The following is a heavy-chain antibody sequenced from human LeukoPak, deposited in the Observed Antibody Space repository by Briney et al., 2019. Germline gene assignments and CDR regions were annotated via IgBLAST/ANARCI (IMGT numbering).Heavy chain of an antibody. J-gene: IGHJ4*02. CDR3: ARIGMVRGADY. Sequence: PGGSLRLSCAAAGFTFSTYAMSWVRQAPGKGLEWVSAISGSGGSTYYADSVKGRFTISRDNSKNTLYLQMNSLRAEDTAVYYCARIGMVRGADYWGQGTLVTVSS. CDR1: GFTFSTYA. CDR2: ISGSGGST. D-gene: IGHD3-10*01. V-gene: IGHV3-23*01.